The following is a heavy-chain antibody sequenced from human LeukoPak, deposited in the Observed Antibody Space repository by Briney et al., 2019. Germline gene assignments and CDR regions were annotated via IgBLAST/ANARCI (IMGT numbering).Heavy chain of an antibody. J-gene: IGHJ6*02. CDR2: ISGCGGST. CDR3: AKSEAKRGYYYYGMDV. CDR1: GFTFSSYA. V-gene: IGHV3-23*01. D-gene: IGHD3-10*01. Sequence: GGSLRLSCAASGFTFSSYAMSWVRQAPGKGLEWVSAISGCGGSTYYADSVKGRFTISRDNSKNTLYLQMNSLRAEDTAVYYCAKSEAKRGYYYYGMDVWGQGTTVTVSS.